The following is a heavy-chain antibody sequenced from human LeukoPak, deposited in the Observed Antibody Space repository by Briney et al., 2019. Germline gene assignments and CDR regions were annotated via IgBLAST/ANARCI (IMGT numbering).Heavy chain of an antibody. CDR2: INHSGST. V-gene: IGHV4-39*07. CDR3: ARGEGQSWFDP. J-gene: IGHJ5*02. CDR1: GGSISSSSYY. Sequence: SETLSLTCTVSGGSISSSSYYWSWIRQPPGKGLEWIGEINHSGSTNYNPSLKSRVTISVDTSKNQFSLKLSSVTAADTAVYYCARGEGQSWFDPWGQGTLVTVSS.